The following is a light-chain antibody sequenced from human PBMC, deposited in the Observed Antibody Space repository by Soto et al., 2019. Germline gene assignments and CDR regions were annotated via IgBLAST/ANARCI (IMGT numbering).Light chain of an antibody. CDR1: QTVSNSY. CDR3: QQYGSSPLT. CDR2: AAS. J-gene: IGKJ1*01. Sequence: EIVLTQSPATLSLSPGERATLSCGASQTVSNSYLAWYQQKPGQAPRLLIYAASSRAAGIPGRFSGSGSGTDFTLTISGLEPEDFAVYYCQQYGSSPLTFGQGTKVDIK. V-gene: IGKV3-20*01.